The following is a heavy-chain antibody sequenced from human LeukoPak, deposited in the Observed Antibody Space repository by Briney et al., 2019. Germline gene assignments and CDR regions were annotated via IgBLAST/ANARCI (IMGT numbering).Heavy chain of an antibody. V-gene: IGHV1-69*13. CDR3: ARGYYDYVWGSYLVY. D-gene: IGHD3-16*02. J-gene: IGHJ4*02. CDR1: GGTFSSYA. CDR2: IIPIFGTA. Sequence: GASVKVSCKASGGTFSSYAISWVRQAPGQWLEWMGGIIPIFGTANYAQKFQGRVTITADESTSTAYMELSSLRSEDTAVYYCARGYYDYVWGSYLVYWGQGTLVTVSS.